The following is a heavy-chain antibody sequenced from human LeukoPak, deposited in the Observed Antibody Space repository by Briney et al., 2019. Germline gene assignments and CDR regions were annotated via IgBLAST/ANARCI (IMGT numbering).Heavy chain of an antibody. CDR1: GFTFSSYS. J-gene: IGHJ4*02. CDR2: IRYDGSNK. CDR3: AKRGYYYDSSGQYYFDY. V-gene: IGHV3-30*02. Sequence: GSLRLSCAASGFTFSSYSMNWVRQAPGKGLEWVAFIRYDGSNKYYADSVKGRFTISRDNSKNTLYLQMNSLRAEDTAVYYCAKRGYYYDSSGQYYFDYWGQGTLVTVSS. D-gene: IGHD3-22*01.